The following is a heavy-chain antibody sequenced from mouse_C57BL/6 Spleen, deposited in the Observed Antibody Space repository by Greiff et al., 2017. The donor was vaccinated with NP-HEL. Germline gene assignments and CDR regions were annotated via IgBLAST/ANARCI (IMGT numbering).Heavy chain of an antibody. CDR3: ARLFYSYFDY. Sequence: EVQLVESGGGLVKPGGSLKLSCAASGFTFSSYAMSWVRQTPEKRLEWVATISDGGSYTYYPDNVKGRFTISRDNAKNNLYLQMSHLKSEDTAMYYCARLFYSYFDYWGQGTTLTVSS. D-gene: IGHD2-1*01. CDR1: GFTFSSYA. V-gene: IGHV5-4*01. J-gene: IGHJ2*01. CDR2: ISDGGSYT.